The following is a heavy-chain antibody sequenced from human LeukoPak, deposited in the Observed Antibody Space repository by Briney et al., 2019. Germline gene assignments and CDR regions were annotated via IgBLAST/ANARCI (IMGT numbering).Heavy chain of an antibody. CDR3: ARLYYYDSSAPGGFDP. Sequence: VASVKVSCKALGYTFTDHYFHWLRQAPGQGLEWMGWIHPGRGDTNYAQKFQGRVSLTRDTSISTAYMELRSLRSDDTAVYYCARLYYYDSSAPGGFDPWGQGTLVTVSS. J-gene: IGHJ5*02. CDR1: GYTFTDHY. CDR2: IHPGRGDT. D-gene: IGHD3-22*01. V-gene: IGHV1-2*02.